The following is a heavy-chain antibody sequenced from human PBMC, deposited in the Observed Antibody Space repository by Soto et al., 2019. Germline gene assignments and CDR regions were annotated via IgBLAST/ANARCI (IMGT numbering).Heavy chain of an antibody. CDR1: GFTFTRYS. Sequence: GGSLRLSCAASGFTFTRYSMNWVRQAPGKGLEWVSSISSTTNYIHYGDSMKGRFTISRDNAKNSLYLEMNSLRAEDTAVYYCARESGDLTSNFDYWGQGTLVTVSS. CDR2: ISSTTNYI. J-gene: IGHJ4*02. V-gene: IGHV3-21*06. D-gene: IGHD3-10*01. CDR3: ARESGDLTSNFDY.